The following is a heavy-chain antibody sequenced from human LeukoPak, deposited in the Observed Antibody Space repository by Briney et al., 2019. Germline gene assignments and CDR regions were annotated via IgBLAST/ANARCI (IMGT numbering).Heavy chain of an antibody. J-gene: IGHJ4*02. CDR3: ARGGAARPDY. D-gene: IGHD6-6*01. Sequence: GGSLRLSCAASGFTFSNYGMNWVRQAPGKGLEWVSYISSTSTNINYADSVRGRFTISRDYAKRSLYLQMNSLRVEDRAVYYCARGGAARPDYWGQGTLVTVSS. V-gene: IGHV3-48*04. CDR1: GFTFSNYG. CDR2: ISSTSTNI.